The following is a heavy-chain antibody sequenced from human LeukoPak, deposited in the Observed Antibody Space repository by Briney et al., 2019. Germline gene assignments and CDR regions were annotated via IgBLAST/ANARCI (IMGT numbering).Heavy chain of an antibody. V-gene: IGHV3-23*01. CDR1: GFTFSSYA. J-gene: IGHJ6*03. CDR3: AKPLDCSSTSCYGYYYYYMDV. CDR2: ISVSGGST. Sequence: GGSLRLSCAASGFTFSSYAMSWVRQAPGKGLEWVSAISVSGGSTYYADSVKGRFTISRDNSKNTLYLQMNSLRAEDTAVYYCAKPLDCSSTSCYGYYYYYMDVWGKGTTVTVSS. D-gene: IGHD2-2*01.